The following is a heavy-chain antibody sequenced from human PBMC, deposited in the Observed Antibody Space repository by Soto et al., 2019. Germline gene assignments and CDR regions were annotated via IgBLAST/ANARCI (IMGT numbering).Heavy chain of an antibody. CDR3: ARDLRHHLAYNYYYYGMDF. Sequence: SVKVSCKASGGTFSSYAISWVRQAPGQGLEWMGGIIPIFGTANYAQKFQGRVTITADESTSTAYMELSSLRSEDTAVYYCARDLRHHLAYNYYYYGMDFWGQGTSVTVSS. V-gene: IGHV1-69*13. CDR1: GGTFSSYA. D-gene: IGHD4-17*01. J-gene: IGHJ6*02. CDR2: IIPIFGTA.